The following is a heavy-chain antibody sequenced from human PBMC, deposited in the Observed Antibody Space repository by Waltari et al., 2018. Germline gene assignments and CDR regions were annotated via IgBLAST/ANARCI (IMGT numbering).Heavy chain of an antibody. D-gene: IGHD2-2*01. Sequence: QVQLVESGGGVVQPGGSLRLSCAASGFTFSSYGIHWVRQAPGKGLEWVAFIRYDGSNKYYADSVKGRFTISRDNSKNTLYLQMNSLRAEDTAVYYCAKVVKYPDAFDIWGQGTMVTVSS. CDR3: AKVVKYPDAFDI. V-gene: IGHV3-30*02. CDR1: GFTFSSYG. CDR2: IRYDGSNK. J-gene: IGHJ3*02.